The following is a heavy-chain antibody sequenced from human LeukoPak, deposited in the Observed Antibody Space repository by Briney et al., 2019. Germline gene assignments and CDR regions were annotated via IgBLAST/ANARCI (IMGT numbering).Heavy chain of an antibody. D-gene: IGHD1-1*01. CDR3: ASALRGDTTNYYYYYMDV. V-gene: IGHV4-59*01. CDR1: GGSISSYY. Sequence: PSETLSLTCTVSGGSISSYYWSWIRQPPGKGLEWIGYIYYSGSTNYNPSLKSRVTISVDTSKNQFSLKLSSVTAADTAVYYCASALRGDTTNYYYYYMDVWGKGTTVTVSS. CDR2: IYYSGST. J-gene: IGHJ6*03.